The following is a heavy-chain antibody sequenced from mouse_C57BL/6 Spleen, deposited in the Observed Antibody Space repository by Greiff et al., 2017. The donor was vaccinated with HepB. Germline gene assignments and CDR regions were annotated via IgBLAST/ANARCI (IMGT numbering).Heavy chain of an antibody. D-gene: IGHD3-2*02. Sequence: EVNVVESGGGLVKPGGSLKISCAASGFTFSSYAMSWVRQTPEKRLEWVATISDGGSDTYYPENVKGRFTISRDNAKSTAYLQMSHLTAEDTAMYYCARDDSSGLDYWGQGTTLTVSS. CDR1: GFTFSSYA. CDR3: ARDDSSGLDY. CDR2: ISDGGSDT. V-gene: IGHV5-4*01. J-gene: IGHJ2*01.